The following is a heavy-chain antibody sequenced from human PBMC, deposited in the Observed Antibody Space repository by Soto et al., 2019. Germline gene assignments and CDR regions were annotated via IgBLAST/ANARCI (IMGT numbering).Heavy chain of an antibody. J-gene: IGHJ4*02. V-gene: IGHV4-31*03. CDR1: GGSISSGGYY. D-gene: IGHD6-6*01. CDR2: IYYSGST. Sequence: PSETLSLTCTVSGGSISSGGYYWSWIRQHPGKGLEWIGYIYYSGSTYYNPSLKSRVTISVDTSKNQFSLKLSSVTAADTAVYYCAREHSSYPYYFDYWGQGTLVTVSS. CDR3: AREHSSYPYYFDY.